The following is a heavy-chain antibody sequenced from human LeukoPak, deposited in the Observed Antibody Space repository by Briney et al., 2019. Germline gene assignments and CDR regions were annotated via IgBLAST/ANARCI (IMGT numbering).Heavy chain of an antibody. CDR1: GFTFSSYA. V-gene: IGHV3-64*01. D-gene: IGHD2-2*01. Sequence: AGGSLRLSCAASGFTFSSYAMHWVRQAPGKGLEYVSAISSNGGSTYYANSVKGRFTISRDNSKNTLYLQMGSLRAEDMAVYYCARDRGMDRYCSSTSCAIPLGYWGQGTLVTVSS. CDR3: ARDRGMDRYCSSTSCAIPLGY. CDR2: ISSNGGST. J-gene: IGHJ4*02.